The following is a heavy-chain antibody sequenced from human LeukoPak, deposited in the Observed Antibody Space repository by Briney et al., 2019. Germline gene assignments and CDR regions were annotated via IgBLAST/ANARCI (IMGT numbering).Heavy chain of an antibody. J-gene: IGHJ4*02. CDR2: INNDGSST. CDR3: ARDSGYPDY. Sequence: GGSLRLSCGASGFTFSSYWMHWVRQAPGKGLVWVSRINNDGSSTSYADSVQGRFTISRDNAKNTLYLQMNSLRTEDTAVYYCARDSGYPDYWGQGTLVTVSS. D-gene: IGHD5-12*01. V-gene: IGHV3-74*01. CDR1: GFTFSSYW.